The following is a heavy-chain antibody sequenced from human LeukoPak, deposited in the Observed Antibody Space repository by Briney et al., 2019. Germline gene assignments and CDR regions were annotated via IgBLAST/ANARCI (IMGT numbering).Heavy chain of an antibody. Sequence: GGSLRLSCAASGFTFSSYGMHWVRQAPGKGLEWAAVISYDGSNKYYADSVKGRFTISRDNSKNTLYLQMNSLRAEDTAVYYCAKDEYSSSTNWYFGLWGRGTLVTVSS. D-gene: IGHD6-13*01. V-gene: IGHV3-30*18. CDR2: ISYDGSNK. CDR1: GFTFSSYG. J-gene: IGHJ2*01. CDR3: AKDEYSSSTNWYFGL.